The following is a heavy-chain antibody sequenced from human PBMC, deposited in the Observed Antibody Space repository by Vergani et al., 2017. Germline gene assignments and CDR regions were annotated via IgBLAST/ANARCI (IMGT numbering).Heavy chain of an antibody. D-gene: IGHD2-21*01. CDR1: GFTFSSYA. CDR2: IYYDGSKK. Sequence: QVQLVESGGGVVQPGRSLRLSCTSSGFTFSSYAMHWVRQAPGKGLEWVAIIYYDGSKKYYADSVKGRFTISRDNSRNTLDLLMSSLRAEDTAIYYCVREVSYCGSTTXRNPSYVYYYHMDVWGEGTTVTVSS. V-gene: IGHV3-33*01. J-gene: IGHJ6*03. CDR3: VREVSYCGSTTXRNPSYVYYYHMDV.